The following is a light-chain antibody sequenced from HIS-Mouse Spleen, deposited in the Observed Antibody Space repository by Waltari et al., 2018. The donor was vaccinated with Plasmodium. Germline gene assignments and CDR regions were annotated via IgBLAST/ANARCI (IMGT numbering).Light chain of an antibody. CDR3: QQNYNTWT. J-gene: IGKJ1*01. CDR1: QSISSY. V-gene: IGKV1-39*01. Sequence: DIQMTQSPSSLSASVGDRVTITCRASQSISSYLNWYQQKPGKAPKLLIYAASRLQSGVPSRISGSGSGTDFTLTISSLQPEDFATYYCQQNYNTWTFGQGTKVEIK. CDR2: AAS.